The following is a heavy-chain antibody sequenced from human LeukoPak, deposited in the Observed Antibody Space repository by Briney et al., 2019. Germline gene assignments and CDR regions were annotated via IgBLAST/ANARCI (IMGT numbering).Heavy chain of an antibody. D-gene: IGHD5-12*01. Sequence: SETLSLTCTVSGGSIGSSSNYWGWIRQPPGEGLEWIGNIYYSGTTYYNPSLKSRVTISVDTSKNQFSLKLSSVTAADTAVYYCARGGLGVFDYWGQGTLVTVSS. V-gene: IGHV4-39*07. CDR3: ARGGLGVFDY. J-gene: IGHJ4*02. CDR1: GGSIGSSSNY. CDR2: IYYSGTT.